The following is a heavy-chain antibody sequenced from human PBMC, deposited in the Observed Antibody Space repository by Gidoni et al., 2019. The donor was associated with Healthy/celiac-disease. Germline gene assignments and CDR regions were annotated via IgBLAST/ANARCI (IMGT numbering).Heavy chain of an antibody. D-gene: IGHD3-22*01. Sequence: EVQLVESGGGMVKPGGSLRLSCAASGFTFSSYSMNWVRQAPGKGLEWVSSISSSSSYIYYADSVKGRFTISRDNAKNSLYLQMNSLRAEDTAVYYCARDYYDSSGYYDYRAVWGQGTLVTVSS. J-gene: IGHJ4*02. CDR3: ARDYYDSSGYYDYRAV. CDR1: GFTFSSYS. CDR2: ISSSSSYI. V-gene: IGHV3-21*01.